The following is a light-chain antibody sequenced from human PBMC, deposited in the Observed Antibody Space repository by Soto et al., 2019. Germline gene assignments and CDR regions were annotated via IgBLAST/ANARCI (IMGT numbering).Light chain of an antibody. CDR2: SND. V-gene: IGLV1-44*01. J-gene: IGLJ3*02. CDR3: AAWDDSLNGPL. Sequence: QSVLTQPPSASGTPGQRVTISCSGSSSNIGSNPVNWYHQLPGTAPKLLIYSNDQRPSGVPDRFSGSKSGTSASLAISGLQYEDEADYYCAAWDDSLNGPLFGGGTKLTVL. CDR1: SSNIGSNP.